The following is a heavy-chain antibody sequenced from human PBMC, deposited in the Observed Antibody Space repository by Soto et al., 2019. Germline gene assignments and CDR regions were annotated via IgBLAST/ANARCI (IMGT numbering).Heavy chain of an antibody. CDR2: ISSSGST. CDR3: ATEDDYNNSFDN. Sequence: QVQLQESGPGLVKPSQTLSLTCTVSGGSISSGGYYWDWIRQHPGKGLEWIGYISSSGSTYYNPSSRGRVTLSVDTSKNQFALRLNSVTAADTAVYYCATEDDYNNSFDNWGQGTLVTVSS. D-gene: IGHD4-4*01. CDR1: GGSISSGGYY. J-gene: IGHJ4*02. V-gene: IGHV4-31*03.